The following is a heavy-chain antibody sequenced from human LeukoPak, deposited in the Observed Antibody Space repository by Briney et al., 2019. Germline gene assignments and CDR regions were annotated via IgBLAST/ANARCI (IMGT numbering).Heavy chain of an antibody. CDR1: GFTVSSYA. V-gene: IGHV3-23*01. CDR3: AKDSVYCSSTSCHEAKGDY. D-gene: IGHD2-2*01. CDR2: ISGSGGAT. J-gene: IGHJ4*02. Sequence: PGGSLRLSCAASGFTVSSYAMNWVRQAPGKGLEWVSAISGSGGATYYADSVKGRFTISRDDSKNTLYLQMNSLRAEDTAVYYCAKDSVYCSSTSCHEAKGDYWGQGTLVTVSS.